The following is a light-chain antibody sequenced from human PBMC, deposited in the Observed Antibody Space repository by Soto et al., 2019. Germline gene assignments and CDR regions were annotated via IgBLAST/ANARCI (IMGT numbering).Light chain of an antibody. CDR1: QSVSSSY. V-gene: IGKV3-20*01. CDR2: GAS. Sequence: DIVLTQSPGTLSLSPGERATLSCRASQSVSSSYLAWYQQKPGQAPRLLIYGASNRATGIPDRFSGSGSGTDFTLTISRLEPEDFAVYYCQQYGSSSWTFGQGTKVEMK. CDR3: QQYGSSSWT. J-gene: IGKJ1*01.